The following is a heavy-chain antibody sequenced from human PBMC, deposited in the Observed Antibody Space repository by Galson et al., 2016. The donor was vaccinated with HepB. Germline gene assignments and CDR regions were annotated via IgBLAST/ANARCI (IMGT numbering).Heavy chain of an antibody. V-gene: IGHV3-30-3*01. J-gene: IGHJ2*01. CDR2: ISYDGSNK. CDR3: ARGRASSLNTYWYFDL. CDR1: GFTFNTYA. D-gene: IGHD6-13*01. Sequence: SLRLSCAASGFTFNTYAVHWVRQAPGKGLEWVAVISYDGSNKFYGDSVKGRFTISRDKSKNMLYLQMNDVRTEDTAVYYCARGRASSLNTYWYFDLWGHGTLVTVSS.